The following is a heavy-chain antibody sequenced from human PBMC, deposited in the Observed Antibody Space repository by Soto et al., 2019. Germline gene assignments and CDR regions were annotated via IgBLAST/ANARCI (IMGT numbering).Heavy chain of an antibody. D-gene: IGHD4-17*01. J-gene: IGHJ4*01. CDR3: ATWVDYGDFEGFDF. CDR1: GYRFTDYK. Sequence: ASVKGYCKTSGYRFTDYKLHWVRQAPGQGLEWMGWVDPNGGGSNSAQKFQGSVTMTWDTSITTAYLDLTRLTTNDTATYFCATWVDYGDFEGFDFWG. V-gene: IGHV1-2*04. CDR2: VDPNGGGS.